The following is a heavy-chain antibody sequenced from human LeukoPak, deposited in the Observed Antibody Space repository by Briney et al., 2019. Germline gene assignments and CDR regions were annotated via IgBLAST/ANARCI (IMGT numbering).Heavy chain of an antibody. CDR2: IKQDGSEK. J-gene: IGHJ4*02. Sequence: PGGSLRLSCAASGFTFSSYWISWVSQAPGKGLEWVANIKQDGSEKYYVDSVKGRLTISRDNAKNSLYLQMNSLRAEDTAVHYCVRYHWHDYWGQGTLVTVSS. CDR1: GFTFSSYW. V-gene: IGHV3-7*01. D-gene: IGHD1-1*01. CDR3: VRYHWHDY.